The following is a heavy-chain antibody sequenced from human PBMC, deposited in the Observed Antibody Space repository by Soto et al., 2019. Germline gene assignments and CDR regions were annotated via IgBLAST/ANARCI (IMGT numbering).Heavy chain of an antibody. CDR3: ARHGPLSNNWNQLDY. J-gene: IGHJ4*02. CDR2: IYYNGNT. V-gene: IGHV4-39*01. D-gene: IGHD1-1*01. CDR1: GGSIGSSPYY. Sequence: SVTLPLTCTVSGGSIGSSPYYWGWIRQPPGKGLEWIGNIYYNGNTFYNPSLKSRVTISVDTSKNQFSLKLSSVTAADTAVYYCARHGPLSNNWNQLDYWGQGTLVTVSS.